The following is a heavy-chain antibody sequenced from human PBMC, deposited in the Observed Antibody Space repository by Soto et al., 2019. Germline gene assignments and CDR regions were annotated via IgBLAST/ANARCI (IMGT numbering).Heavy chain of an antibody. V-gene: IGHV4-61*01. CDR3: ARAPSPYYDSSGYYWNY. Sequence: QVQLQELGPGLVKPSETLSLTCTVSGGSVSSGSYYWSWIRQPPGKGLEWIGYIYYSGSTNYNRSLQSRVTISVDTSKNQFSLKLSSVTAADTAVYYCARAPSPYYDSSGYYWNYWGQGTLVTVSS. CDR2: IYYSGST. J-gene: IGHJ4*02. CDR1: GGSVSSGSYY. D-gene: IGHD3-22*01.